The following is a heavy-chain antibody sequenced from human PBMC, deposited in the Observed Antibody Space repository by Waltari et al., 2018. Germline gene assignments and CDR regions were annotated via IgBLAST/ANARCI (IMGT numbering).Heavy chain of an antibody. J-gene: IGHJ3*02. CDR1: AYSFTSYW. CDR2: IDPSDSYT. CDR3: LGGAFDI. V-gene: IGHV5-10-1*01. Sequence: EGQLVQSGAEVKKPGESLRIACKGPAYSFTSYWVHWVRQMPGRGLEWMGRIDPSDSYTNYSPSFQGHVTISADKSISTAYLQWRSLEASDTAVYYCLGGAFDIWGQGTMVTVSS.